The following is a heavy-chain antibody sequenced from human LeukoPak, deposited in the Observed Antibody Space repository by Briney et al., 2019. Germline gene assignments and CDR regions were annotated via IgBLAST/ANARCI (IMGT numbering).Heavy chain of an antibody. CDR3: TRDGGDSGNTAFDI. D-gene: IGHD3-16*01. CDR2: SRRESQSYTT. CDR1: GLTLSDHI. J-gene: IGHJ3*02. Sequence: PGGSLRLSCTGSGLTLSDHIIDWVRQAPGKGLEWVGRSRRESQSYTTEYAASVKDRFTISRDDSKNSLHLQMNSLKTEDTAVYFCTRDGGDSGNTAFDIWGQGTMVTVSS. V-gene: IGHV3-72*01.